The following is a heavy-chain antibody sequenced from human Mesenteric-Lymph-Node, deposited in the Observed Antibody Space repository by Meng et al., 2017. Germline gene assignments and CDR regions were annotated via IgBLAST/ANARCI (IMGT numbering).Heavy chain of an antibody. CDR2: IYWDDDK. V-gene: IGHV2-5*02. Sequence: QITLKESGPPLVKPTQTLPLTCTFSGFSLSTSGVGVGWIRQPPGKALEWLALIYWDDDKRYSPSLKSRLTITKDTSKNQVVLTMTNMDPVDTATYYCAHSGSSSWYSEPFQHWGQGTLVTVSS. CDR1: GFSLSTSGVG. D-gene: IGHD6-13*01. CDR3: AHSGSSSWYSEPFQH. J-gene: IGHJ1*01.